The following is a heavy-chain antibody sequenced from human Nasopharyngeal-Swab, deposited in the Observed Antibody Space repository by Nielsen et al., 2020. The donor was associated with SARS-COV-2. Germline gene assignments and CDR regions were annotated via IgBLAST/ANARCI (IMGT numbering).Heavy chain of an antibody. V-gene: IGHV1-46*01. CDR1: GYTVTDYY. CDR3: ARDSPRPNFYDTTGKTDAFDI. D-gene: IGHD3-22*01. CDR2: IYPSVGKT. J-gene: IGHJ3*02. Sequence: ASVKVSCKASGYTVTDYYMHWVRQAPAQGLQWLGMIYPSVGKTLYAQISQGRVTMTTDTVTNAVYLELSSLRPEDTAVYYCARDSPRPNFYDTTGKTDAFDIWGQGTMVTVSS.